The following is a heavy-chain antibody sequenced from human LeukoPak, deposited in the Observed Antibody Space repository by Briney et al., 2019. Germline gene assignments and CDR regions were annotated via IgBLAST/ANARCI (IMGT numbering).Heavy chain of an antibody. D-gene: IGHD6-6*01. CDR1: GFTFSDHY. CDR3: AKDSSSSFYGPNWFDP. J-gene: IGHJ5*02. CDR2: ISNSGGTV. Sequence: GGPLRLSCTASGFTFSDHYMSWIRQAPGKGLEWVSYISNSGGTVYYADSVKGRFTVSRDNANNSLDLQMNSLRAEDTAVYYCAKDSSSSFYGPNWFDPWGQGTLVTVSS. V-gene: IGHV3-11*01.